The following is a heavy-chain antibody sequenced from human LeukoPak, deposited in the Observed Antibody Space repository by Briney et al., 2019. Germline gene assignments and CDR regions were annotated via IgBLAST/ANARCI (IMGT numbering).Heavy chain of an antibody. CDR1: GGSFSGYY. V-gene: IGHV4-34*01. D-gene: IGHD3-10*01. CDR2: VDHFGST. Sequence: PSETLSLTCAVYGGSFSGYYWSWIRRPPGKGLEWIGEVDHFGSTNYNPSLKSRVTISEDTSKNQFSLRLSSVTAADTAVYYCARGEGSGSYMSYFDYWGQGGLVTVSS. J-gene: IGHJ4*02. CDR3: ARGEGSGSYMSYFDY.